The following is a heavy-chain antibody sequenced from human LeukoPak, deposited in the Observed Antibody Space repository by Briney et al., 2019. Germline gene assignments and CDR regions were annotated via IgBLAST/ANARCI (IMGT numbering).Heavy chain of an antibody. D-gene: IGHD3-3*01. V-gene: IGHV3-21*01. CDR2: ISSSSTYI. J-gene: IGHJ5*02. Sequence: KPGGSLRLSCAASGFTFSNYGMNWVRQAPGKGLEWVSSISSSSTYIYYADSVKGRFTISRDNAKNSLYLQMNSLRAEDTAVYYCARDDYDLGTNWFDPWGQGTLVTVSS. CDR3: ARDDYDLGTNWFDP. CDR1: GFTFSNYG.